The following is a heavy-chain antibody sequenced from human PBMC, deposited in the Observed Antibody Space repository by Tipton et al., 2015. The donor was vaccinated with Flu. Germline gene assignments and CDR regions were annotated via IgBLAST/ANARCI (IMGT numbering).Heavy chain of an antibody. CDR3: AREGIVGAPLDL. Sequence: SLRLSCAASGFTFSSYEVIWVRQAPGKGLEWVSYISTSGSTIYYADSVKGRFTISRDNAKNSLYLQMNSLRAEDTAVYYCAREGIVGAPLDLWGPGTLVTVSS. CDR1: GFTFSSYE. V-gene: IGHV3-48*03. D-gene: IGHD1-26*01. CDR2: ISTSGSTI. J-gene: IGHJ2*01.